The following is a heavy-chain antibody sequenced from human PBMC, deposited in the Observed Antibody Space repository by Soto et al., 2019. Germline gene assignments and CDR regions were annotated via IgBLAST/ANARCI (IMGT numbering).Heavy chain of an antibody. V-gene: IGHV4-4*02. J-gene: IGHJ4*02. CDR3: ARSRGYYDSSGYSYY. CDR2: IYHGGST. Sequence: SETLSLTCAVSGGSISSSSWWSCFRQPPGKGLEWIGEIYHGGSTNYNPSLKSRVTISVDKSKNQFSLKLSSVTAADTAVYYCARSRGYYDSSGYSYYWGQGTLVTVSS. D-gene: IGHD3-22*01. CDR1: GGSISSSSW.